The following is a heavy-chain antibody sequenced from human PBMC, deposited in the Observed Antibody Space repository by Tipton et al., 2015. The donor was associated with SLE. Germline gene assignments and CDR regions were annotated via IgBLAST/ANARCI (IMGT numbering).Heavy chain of an antibody. V-gene: IGHV4-59*12. Sequence: GLVKPSETLSLTCTVPGGSISSYYWSWIRQPPGRGLEWIGYIDYRGSTNYNPSLKSRVTISVDTSMNQFSLRLSSVTAADTAVYYCAGLGGNDHYYFDYWGQGTLVTVSS. J-gene: IGHJ4*02. CDR1: GGSISSYY. CDR3: AGLGGNDHYYFDY. CDR2: IDYRGST. D-gene: IGHD1-1*01.